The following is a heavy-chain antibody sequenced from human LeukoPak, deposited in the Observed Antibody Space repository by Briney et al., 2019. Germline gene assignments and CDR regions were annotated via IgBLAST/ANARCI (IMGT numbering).Heavy chain of an antibody. D-gene: IGHD3-22*01. Sequence: GGSLRLSCAASGFTFSSYEMNWVRQAPGKGLEWLSYISSSNTIYYADSVKGRFTISRDNAKNSLYLQMNSLRAEDTAVYYCAKRSNYDSSGYYYFDYWGQGTLVTVSS. CDR1: GFTFSSYE. J-gene: IGHJ4*02. CDR2: ISSSNTI. V-gene: IGHV3-48*03. CDR3: AKRSNYDSSGYYYFDY.